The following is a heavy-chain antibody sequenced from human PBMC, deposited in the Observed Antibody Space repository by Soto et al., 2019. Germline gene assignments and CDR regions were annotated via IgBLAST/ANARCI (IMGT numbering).Heavy chain of an antibody. Sequence: QVQLQESGPGLVKPSETLSLTCTVSGGSISSYYWSWIRQPPGKGLEWIGYIYYSGSTNYNPSLKSRVTISVDTSKNQFSLKLSSVTAADTAVYYCAREGEQTIFGVVTTPGWFDPWGQGTLVTVSS. V-gene: IGHV4-59*01. CDR3: AREGEQTIFGVVTTPGWFDP. J-gene: IGHJ5*02. CDR2: IYYSGST. CDR1: GGSISSYY. D-gene: IGHD3-3*01.